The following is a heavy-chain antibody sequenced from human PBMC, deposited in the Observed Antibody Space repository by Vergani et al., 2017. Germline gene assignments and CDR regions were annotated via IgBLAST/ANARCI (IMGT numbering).Heavy chain of an antibody. D-gene: IGHD3-3*01. V-gene: IGHV4-34*01. CDR1: GGSFSGYY. CDR3: ARVQELYEFWSGYRVRYYYYMDV. CDR2: INHSGST. Sequence: QVQLQQWGAGLLKPSETLSLTCAVYGGSFSGYYWSWIRQPPGKGLECIGEINHSGSTNYNPSLKSRVTISVDTSKNQFSLKLSSVTAADTAVYYCARVQELYEFWSGYRVRYYYYMDVWGKGTTVTVSS. J-gene: IGHJ6*03.